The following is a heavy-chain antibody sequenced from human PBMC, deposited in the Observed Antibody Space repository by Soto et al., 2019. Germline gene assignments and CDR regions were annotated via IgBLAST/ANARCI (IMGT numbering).Heavy chain of an antibody. CDR2: ISGGSKSI. CDR3: ARDGRRGYDMDV. J-gene: IGHJ6*02. Sequence: GSLRLSGAASGFTFSIHSMNWVRQAPGKGLEWVSYISGGSKSIYYADSVKGRFTISRDNAKNSLYLQMNSLRDEDTAVYYCARDGRRGYDMDVWGQGTTVTV. V-gene: IGHV3-48*02. D-gene: IGHD1-26*01. CDR1: GFTFSIHS.